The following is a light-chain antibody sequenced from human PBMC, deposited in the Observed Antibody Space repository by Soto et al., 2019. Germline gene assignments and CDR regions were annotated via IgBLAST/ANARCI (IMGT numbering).Light chain of an antibody. Sequence: QMTQSPSTLSASIGDRVTITCRASQSVDSRLAWYQQKPGKAPKLLVYDASTLETGVPSRFSGSGSGAEFTLTMTGLQPEDIATYSCQPYDSFWSFGQGTKVEIK. V-gene: IGKV1-5*01. CDR2: DAS. J-gene: IGKJ1*01. CDR1: QSVDSR. CDR3: QPYDSFWS.